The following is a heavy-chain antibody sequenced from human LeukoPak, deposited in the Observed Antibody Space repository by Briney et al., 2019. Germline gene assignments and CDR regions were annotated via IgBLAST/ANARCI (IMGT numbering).Heavy chain of an antibody. V-gene: IGHV3-53*05. CDR2: IYSDNT. CDR3: AKGEDGCSGGSCYYYYYYMDV. D-gene: IGHD2-15*01. Sequence: GGSLRLSCTVSGFTVSSNSMSWVRQAPGKGLEWVSFIYSDNTHYSDSVKGRFTISRDNSKNTLYLQMNSLRAEDTALYYCAKGEDGCSGGSCYYYYYYMDVWGKGTTVTVSS. CDR1: GFTVSSNS. J-gene: IGHJ6*03.